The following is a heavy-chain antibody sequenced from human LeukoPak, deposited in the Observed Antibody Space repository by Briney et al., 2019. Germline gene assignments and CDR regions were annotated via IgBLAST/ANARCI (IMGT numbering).Heavy chain of an antibody. CDR2: ISFDGGNK. D-gene: IGHD3-10*01. CDR1: GFTFSSYG. CDR3: AGNYGPYYFDY. J-gene: IGHJ4*02. Sequence: PGGSLRLSCAASGFTFSSYGMHWVRQAPGKGLEWVAVISFDGGNKHYADSVKGRFTISRDNSKNTLYLQMNSLRAEDTAVYYCAGNYGPYYFDYWGQGTLVTVSS. V-gene: IGHV3-30*03.